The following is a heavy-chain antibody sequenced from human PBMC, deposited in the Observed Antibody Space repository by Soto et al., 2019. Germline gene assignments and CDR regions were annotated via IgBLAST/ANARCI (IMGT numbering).Heavy chain of an antibody. V-gene: IGHV4-59*01. CDR3: ARDLYSGYDSRAFDI. J-gene: IGHJ3*02. D-gene: IGHD5-12*01. CDR2: IYYSGST. CDR1: GGSISSYY. Sequence: SSETLSLTCTVSGGSISSYYWSWIRQPPGKGLEWIGYIYYSGSTNYNPSLKSRVTISVDTSKNQFSLKLSSVTAADTAVYYCARDLYSGYDSRAFDIWGQGTMVTVSS.